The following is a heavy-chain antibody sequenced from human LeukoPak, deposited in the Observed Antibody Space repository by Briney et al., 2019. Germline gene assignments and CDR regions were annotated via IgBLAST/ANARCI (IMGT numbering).Heavy chain of an antibody. CDR3: ARGGSYLSAFDI. V-gene: IGHV3-23*01. Sequence: GGSLRLSCAASGFTFSSSAMSWVRQAPGKGLEWVSTISGSDSSTYYADSVKGRFTISRDNSKNTLYLQMNSLRAEDTAVYYCARGGSYLSAFDIWGQGTMVTVSS. CDR1: GFTFSSSA. CDR2: ISGSDSST. D-gene: IGHD1-26*01. J-gene: IGHJ3*02.